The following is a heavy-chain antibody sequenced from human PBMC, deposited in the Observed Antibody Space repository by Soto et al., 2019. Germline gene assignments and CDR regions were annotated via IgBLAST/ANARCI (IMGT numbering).Heavy chain of an antibody. CDR1: GFTFRSYG. Sequence: EVQLVESGGGLVKPGGSLRLSCAASGFTFRSYGMNWVRQAPGKGLEWVSSISSANNYITYGDSMKGRFTISRDNANNALYLQMNSLRAEDTAVYYCAREAWVRGDLDAFDIWGQGTAVTVSS. V-gene: IGHV3-21*01. D-gene: IGHD3-10*01. CDR2: ISSANNYI. J-gene: IGHJ3*02. CDR3: AREAWVRGDLDAFDI.